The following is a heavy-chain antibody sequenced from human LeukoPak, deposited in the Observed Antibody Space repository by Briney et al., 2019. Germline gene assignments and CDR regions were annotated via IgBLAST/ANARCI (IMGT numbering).Heavy chain of an antibody. V-gene: IGHV3-23*01. Sequence: TGGSLRLSCAASGFTFSSYAMSCARQAPGKGLEWVSAISGSGGSTYYADSVKGRFTISRDNSKNTLYLQMNSLRAEDTAVYYCAKDLDFWSGSQFDYWGQGTLVTVSS. J-gene: IGHJ4*02. CDR1: GFTFSSYA. CDR3: AKDLDFWSGSQFDY. CDR2: ISGSGGST. D-gene: IGHD3-3*01.